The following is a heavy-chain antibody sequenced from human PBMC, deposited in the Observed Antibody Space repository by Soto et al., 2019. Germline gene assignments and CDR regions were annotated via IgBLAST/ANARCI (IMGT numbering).Heavy chain of an antibody. CDR2: ISSTTNYI. CDR3: ARESEDLTSNFDY. CDR1: GLPFTRYS. V-gene: IGHV3-21*06. Sequence: EVQLVESGGGLVKPGGSLRLSCAAPGLPFTRYSMNWVPQAPGKGLEWVSSISSTTNYIYYGDSMKGRFTISRDNAKNSLYLEMNSLRAEDTAVYYCARESEDLTSNFDYWGQGTLVTVSS. J-gene: IGHJ4*02.